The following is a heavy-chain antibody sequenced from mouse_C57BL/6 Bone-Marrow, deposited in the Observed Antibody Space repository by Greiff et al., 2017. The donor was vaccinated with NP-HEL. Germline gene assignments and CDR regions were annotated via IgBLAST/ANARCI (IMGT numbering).Heavy chain of an antibody. V-gene: IGHV5-6*01. D-gene: IGHD1-1*01. J-gene: IGHJ3*01. CDR1: GFTFSSYG. Sequence: VQLKESGGDLVKPGGSLKLSCAASGFTFSSYGMSWVRQTPDKRLEWVATISSGGSYTYYPDSVKGRFTISRDNAKNTLYLQMSSLKSEDTAMYYCARHFYYGSTWFAYWGQGTLVTVSA. CDR2: ISSGGSYT. CDR3: ARHFYYGSTWFAY.